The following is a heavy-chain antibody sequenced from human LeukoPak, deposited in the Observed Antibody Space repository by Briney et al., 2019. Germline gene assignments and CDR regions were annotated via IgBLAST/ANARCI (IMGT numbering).Heavy chain of an antibody. CDR1: GFIFSSYG. D-gene: IGHD6-13*01. CDR2: IRYDGSNK. Sequence: GGSLRLSCAASGFIFSSYGMHWVRQAPGKGLEWVAFIRYDGSNKYYADSVKGRFTISRDNSKNTLYLQMNSLRAEDTAVYYSARDLSSSWYDPTLSHWGQGTLVTVSS. J-gene: IGHJ4*02. V-gene: IGHV3-30*02. CDR3: ARDLSSSWYDPTLSH.